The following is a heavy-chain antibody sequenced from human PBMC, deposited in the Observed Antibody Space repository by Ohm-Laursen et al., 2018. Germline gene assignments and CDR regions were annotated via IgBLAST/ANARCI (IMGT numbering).Heavy chain of an antibody. V-gene: IGHV4-59*12. CDR1: GGSINSYY. CDR2: IYYSGST. Sequence: GTLSLTCTVSGGSINSYYWSWIRQPPGKGLEWIGYIYYSGSTNYNPSLKSRVTISVDTSTNQFSLKLSSVTAADTAVYYCARAMPTNRTFDYWGQGTLVTVSA. D-gene: IGHD5-24*01. CDR3: ARAMPTNRTFDY. J-gene: IGHJ4*02.